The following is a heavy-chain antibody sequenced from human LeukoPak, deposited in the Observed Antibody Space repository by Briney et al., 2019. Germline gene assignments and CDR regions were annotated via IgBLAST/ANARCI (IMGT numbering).Heavy chain of an antibody. CDR1: GGSISSYY. V-gene: IGHV4-59*01. D-gene: IGHD5-18*01. CDR3: ARTAYSYGYYYYYGMDV. CDR2: ISYSGST. J-gene: IGHJ6*02. Sequence: SETLSLTCTVSGGSISSYYWSWIRQPPGKGLEWIGYISYSGSTNYNPSLKSRVTISVDTSKNQFSLKLSSVTAADTAVYYCARTAYSYGYYYYYGMDVWGQGTTVTVSS.